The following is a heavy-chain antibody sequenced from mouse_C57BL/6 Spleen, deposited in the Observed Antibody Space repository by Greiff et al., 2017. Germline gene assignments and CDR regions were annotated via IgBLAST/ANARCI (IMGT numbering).Heavy chain of an antibody. J-gene: IGHJ4*01. V-gene: IGHV1-82*01. Sequence: VQLQQSGPELVKPGASVKISCKASGYAFSSSWMNWVKQRPGKGLEWIGRIYPGDGDTNYNGKFKGKATLTADKSSSTAYMQLSSLTSEDSAVYFCARPDYSNDYAMDYWGQGTSVTVSS. CDR1: GYAFSSSW. CDR3: ARPDYSNDYAMDY. CDR2: IYPGDGDT. D-gene: IGHD2-5*01.